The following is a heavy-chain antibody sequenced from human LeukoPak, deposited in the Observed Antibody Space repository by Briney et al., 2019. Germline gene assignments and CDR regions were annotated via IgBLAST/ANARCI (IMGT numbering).Heavy chain of an antibody. CDR3: AKDSPYGGNSGWFDP. CDR2: IVGRGSST. Sequence: PGGSLRLSCAASGFIFSNYAMSWVRQAPGRGLEWVSAIVGRGSSTYYADSVKGRFTISRDNSKNTLYLQMNSLRAEDTAVYYCAKDSPYGGNSGWFDPWGQGTLVTVSS. J-gene: IGHJ5*02. D-gene: IGHD4-23*01. CDR1: GFIFSNYA. V-gene: IGHV3-23*01.